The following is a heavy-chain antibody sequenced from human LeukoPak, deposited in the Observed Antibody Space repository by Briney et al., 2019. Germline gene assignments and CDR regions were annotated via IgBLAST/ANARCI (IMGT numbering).Heavy chain of an antibody. CDR1: GYTFNGYD. J-gene: IGHJ4*02. D-gene: IGHD6-13*01. V-gene: IGHV1-8*01. CDR3: ARGEYSSSWYPFDN. CDR2: MKSNSGDT. Sequence: ASVKVSCKTSGYTFNGYDINRVRQAPGQGLEWMGWMKSNSGDTHFAQKFQGRVTMTRNTSISTAFMELSSLRSEDTAVYYCARGEYSSSWYPFDNWGQGSLVTVSS.